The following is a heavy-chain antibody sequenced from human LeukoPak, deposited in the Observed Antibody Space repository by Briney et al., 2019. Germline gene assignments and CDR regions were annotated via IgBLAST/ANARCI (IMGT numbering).Heavy chain of an antibody. D-gene: IGHD4-23*01. J-gene: IGHJ4*02. CDR1: GGSISSYY. Sequence: SETLSLTCAVSGGSISSYYWSWIRQSPGKALERIGYIYYTGTTNYNPSLKSRVTILVDTSKNQFSLKLSSVTAADTAVYYCARDRYGGNSGEFDYGGQGTLVTVSS. CDR3: ARDRYGGNSGEFDY. V-gene: IGHV4-59*01. CDR2: IYYTGTT.